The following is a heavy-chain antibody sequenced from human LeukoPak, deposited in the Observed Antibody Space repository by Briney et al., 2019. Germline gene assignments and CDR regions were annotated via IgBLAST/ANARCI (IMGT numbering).Heavy chain of an antibody. J-gene: IGHJ4*02. CDR1: GFTFSDYY. CDR3: ARVRLPTRYYYDSSGYYFDY. Sequence: GGSLRLSCAASGFTFSDYYMSWIRQAPGKGLEWVSYISSSGSTIYYAASVKGRFTISRDNAKNSLYLQMNSLRAEDTAVYYCARVRLPTRYYYDSSGYYFDYWGQGTLVTVSS. V-gene: IGHV3-11*01. D-gene: IGHD3-22*01. CDR2: ISSSGSTI.